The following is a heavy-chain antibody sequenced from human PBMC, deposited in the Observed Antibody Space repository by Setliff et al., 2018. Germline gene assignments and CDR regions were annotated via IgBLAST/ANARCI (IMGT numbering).Heavy chain of an antibody. J-gene: IGHJ3*02. Sequence: SETLSLTCTVSGDYNSSGSYYWNWIRQPTEKGLEWIGHIQTIGSTNYNPSLRRRVTISVDKYKNQLSLKLSSVTAADTAVYYCARGPSSGSYSDAFDIWGQGTMVTVSS. D-gene: IGHD1-26*01. CDR3: ARGPSSGSYSDAFDI. CDR1: GDYNSSGSYY. V-gene: IGHV4-61*09. CDR2: IQTIGST.